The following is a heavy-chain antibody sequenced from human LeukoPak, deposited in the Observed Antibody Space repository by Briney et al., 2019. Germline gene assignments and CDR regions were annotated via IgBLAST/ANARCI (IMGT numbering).Heavy chain of an antibody. J-gene: IGHJ5*02. CDR1: GYTFTSYA. CDR3: AGHRGYTWSWFDP. D-gene: IGHD6-25*01. Sequence: ASVKVSCKASGYTFTSYAITWVRQAPGQGLEWMGWISANNGDTNYAQNFQGRVTLTTDTSTSTAYMELRNVKSDDTAVYYCAGHRGYTWSWFDPWGQGTLVTVSS. CDR2: ISANNGDT. V-gene: IGHV1-18*01.